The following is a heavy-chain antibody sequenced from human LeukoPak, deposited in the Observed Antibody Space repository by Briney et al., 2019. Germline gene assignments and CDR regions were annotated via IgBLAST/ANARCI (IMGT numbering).Heavy chain of an antibody. J-gene: IGHJ4*02. CDR2: IWYDGSNK. CDR1: GFTFSSYG. D-gene: IGHD6-19*01. CDR3: ARDQFAIAVAGSLGY. Sequence: GGSLRLSCAASGFTFSSYGMHWVRQAPGKGLESVAVIWYDGSNKYYADSVKGRFTISRDNSKNTLYLQMNSLRAEDTAVYYCARDQFAIAVAGSLGYWGQGTLVTVSS. V-gene: IGHV3-33*01.